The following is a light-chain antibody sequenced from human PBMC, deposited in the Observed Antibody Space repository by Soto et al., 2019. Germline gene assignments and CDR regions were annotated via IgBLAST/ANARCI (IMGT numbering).Light chain of an antibody. J-gene: IGKJ2*01. V-gene: IGKV1-39*01. Sequence: DIQMTQSPSSLSASVGDRVTITCRASQIISTYLNWYQQRAGLAPRLLIYAASSLQSGVPPRFSGSGSGTDFTLTISSLQPDDSATYYCQQYNSYLYTFGQGTKVDIK. CDR2: AAS. CDR3: QQYNSYLYT. CDR1: QIISTY.